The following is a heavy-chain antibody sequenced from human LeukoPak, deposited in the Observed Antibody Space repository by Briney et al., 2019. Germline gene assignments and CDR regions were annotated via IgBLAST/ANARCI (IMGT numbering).Heavy chain of an antibody. J-gene: IGHJ6*02. Sequence: PGGSLRLSYAASGFTFSGSAMHWVRQASGKGLEWVGRIRSKANSYATAYAASVKGRFTISRDDSKNTAYLQMNSLKTEDTAVYYCTRELRGYDSSGYYGYYYYGMDVRGQGTTVTVSS. CDR3: TRELRGYDSSGYYGYYYYGMDV. D-gene: IGHD3-22*01. CDR1: GFTFSGSA. CDR2: IRSKANSYAT. V-gene: IGHV3-73*01.